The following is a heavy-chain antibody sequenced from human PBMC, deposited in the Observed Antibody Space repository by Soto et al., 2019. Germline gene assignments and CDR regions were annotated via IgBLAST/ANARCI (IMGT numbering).Heavy chain of an antibody. CDR1: GYTLTTYG. D-gene: IGHD1-1*01. CDR2: ISAYNDHT. V-gene: IGHV1-18*01. J-gene: IGHJ4*02. Sequence: QVQLVQSGAEVKKPGASVKVSCKAAGYTLTTYGVSWMRQAPGQGLEWVGWISAYNDHTNYAQKFQGRVTMTTDTSTSTAYMELRRLKSDAAAVYYCARGTYFDYWGPGTLVTVSS. CDR3: ARGTYFDY.